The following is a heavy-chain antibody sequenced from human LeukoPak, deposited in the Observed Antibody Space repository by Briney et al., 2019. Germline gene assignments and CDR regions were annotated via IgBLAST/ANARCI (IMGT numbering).Heavy chain of an antibody. V-gene: IGHV4-61*01. D-gene: IGHD1-26*01. CDR1: GGSISSGSYY. CDR2: IYYSGST. Sequence: SETLSLTCTVSGGSISSGSYYWSWIRQPPGMGLEWIGYIYYSGSTTYNPSLKSRVTISVDTSKSQFSLKMNSVTAADTAVYYCARIGNSGSYYTLFVYWGQGTLVTVSS. CDR3: ARIGNSGSYYTLFVY. J-gene: IGHJ4*02.